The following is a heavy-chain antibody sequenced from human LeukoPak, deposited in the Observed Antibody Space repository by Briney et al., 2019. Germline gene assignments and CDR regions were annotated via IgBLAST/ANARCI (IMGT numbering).Heavy chain of an antibody. J-gene: IGHJ6*03. CDR1: GYTFTSYY. Sequence: ASVKVSCKASGYTFTSYYMHWVRQAPGHGLEWMGIINPSGGSTSYAQKFQGRVTMTRDMSTSTVYMELSSLRSEDTAVYYCARDPLRYSYGSYYYYYYMDVWGKGTTVTVSS. CDR3: ARDPLRYSYGSYYYYYYMDV. CDR2: INPSGGST. V-gene: IGHV1-46*01. D-gene: IGHD5-18*01.